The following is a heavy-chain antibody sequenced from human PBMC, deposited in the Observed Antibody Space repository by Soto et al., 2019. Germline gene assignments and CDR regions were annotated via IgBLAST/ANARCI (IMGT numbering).Heavy chain of an antibody. V-gene: IGHV4-31*03. CDR3: ASKVASYMDV. CDR1: GGSISSGGYY. Sequence: SETLSLTCTVSGGSISSGGYYWSWIRQHPGKGLEWIGYIYYSGSTYYNPSLKSRVTISVDTSKNQFSLKLSSVTAADTAVYYCASKVASYMDVWGEGTTVTVSS. J-gene: IGHJ6*03. CDR2: IYYSGST.